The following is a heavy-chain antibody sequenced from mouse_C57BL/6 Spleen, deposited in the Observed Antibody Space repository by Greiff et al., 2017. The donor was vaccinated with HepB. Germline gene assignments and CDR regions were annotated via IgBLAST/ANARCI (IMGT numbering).Heavy chain of an antibody. J-gene: IGHJ2*01. CDR2: IYPGDGDT. D-gene: IGHD2-2*01. V-gene: IGHV1-80*01. CDR1: GYAFSSYW. Sequence: VQLQQSGAELVKPGASVKISCKASGYAFSSYWMNWVKQRPGKGLEWIGQIYPGDGDTNYNGKFKGKATLTADKSSSTAYMQLSSLTSEDSAVYFCARGGGYDGYYFDYWGQGTTLTVSS. CDR3: ARGGGYDGYYFDY.